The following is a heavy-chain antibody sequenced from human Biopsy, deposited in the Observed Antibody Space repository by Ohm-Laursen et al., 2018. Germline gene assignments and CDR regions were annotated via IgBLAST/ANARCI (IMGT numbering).Heavy chain of an antibody. J-gene: IGHJ6*02. CDR1: GYTFTSYG. CDR3: ARAGVGSDGTDSYYYGMDV. D-gene: IGHD5-24*01. V-gene: IGHV1-18*01. Sequence: ASVKVSCKASGYTFTSYGISWVRQAPGQGLEWMGWINTYNANTDYAQKVQGRVTMTTDTSTSTAYMELRSLGSEDTAVYYCARAGVGSDGTDSYYYGMDVWGPGTTVTVSS. CDR2: INTYNANT.